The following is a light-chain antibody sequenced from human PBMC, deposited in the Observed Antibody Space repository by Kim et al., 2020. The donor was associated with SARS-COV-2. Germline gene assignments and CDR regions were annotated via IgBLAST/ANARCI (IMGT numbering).Light chain of an antibody. CDR1: QNISSN. V-gene: IGKV3-15*01. Sequence: SPGESATLSCRASQNISSNLAWYQQKPGQAPRVLIYGASARATGIPARFSGSGSGTEFTLTISNLQSEDFAVYYCQQYAYWRAFGQGTRLEIK. J-gene: IGKJ5*01. CDR3: QQYAYWRA. CDR2: GAS.